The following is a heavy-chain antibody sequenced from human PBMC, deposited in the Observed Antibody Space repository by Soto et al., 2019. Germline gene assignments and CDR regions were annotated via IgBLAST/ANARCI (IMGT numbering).Heavy chain of an antibody. CDR1: GGTFSSYA. J-gene: IGHJ6*02. Sequence: ASVKVSCKASGGTFSSYAISWVRQAPGQGLEWMGGIIPIFGTANYAQKFQGRVTITADESTSTAYMELSSLRSEDTAVYYCARYFCYDRGYYHYRKYVWSRRTTDLVS. CDR2: IIPIFGTA. D-gene: IGHD3-3*01. CDR3: ARYFCYDRGYYHYRKYV. V-gene: IGHV1-69*13.